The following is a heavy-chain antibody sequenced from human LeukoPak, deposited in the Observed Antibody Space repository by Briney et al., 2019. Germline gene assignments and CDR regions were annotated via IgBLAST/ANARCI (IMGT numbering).Heavy chain of an antibody. V-gene: IGHV3-7*01. CDR3: ASSKTYTTATTWSWYFDL. CDR2: IKQDGSEK. D-gene: IGHD1-7*01. Sequence: GGSLRLSCTASGFTFSGYWMSWVRQAPGKGLEWVANIKQDGSEKNYVDSVEGRFTISRDSAKNSLSLQMNSLRAEDTAVYYCASSKTYTTATTWSWYFDLWGRGTLVTVSS. CDR1: GFTFSGYW. J-gene: IGHJ2*01.